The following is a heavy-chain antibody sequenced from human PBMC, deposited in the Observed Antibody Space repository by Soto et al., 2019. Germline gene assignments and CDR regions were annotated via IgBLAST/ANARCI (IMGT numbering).Heavy chain of an antibody. CDR3: ASFGTYYDILTGYYDAFDI. CDR2: MNPNSGNT. Sequence: ASVKVSCKASGYTFTSYDINWVRQATGQGLEWMGWMNPNSGNTGYAQKFQGRVTMTRNTSISTAYMELSSLRSEDTAVYYCASFGTYYDILTGYYDAFDIWGQGTMVTVSS. CDR1: GYTFTSYD. J-gene: IGHJ3*02. V-gene: IGHV1-8*01. D-gene: IGHD3-9*01.